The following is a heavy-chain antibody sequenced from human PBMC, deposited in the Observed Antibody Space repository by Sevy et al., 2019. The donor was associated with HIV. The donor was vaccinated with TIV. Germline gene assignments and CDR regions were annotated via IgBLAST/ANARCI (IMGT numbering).Heavy chain of an antibody. D-gene: IGHD2-2*01. Sequence: ASVKVSCKASGYTFTGYYMHWVRQAPGQGLEWMGWINPNRGGTNYAQKFQGRVTMTRDTSISTVYMELSRLRSDDTAVYYCARDHCSSTCCPIFDYWGQGTLVTVSS. J-gene: IGHJ4*02. CDR2: INPNRGGT. V-gene: IGHV1-2*02. CDR1: GYTFTGYY. CDR3: ARDHCSSTCCPIFDY.